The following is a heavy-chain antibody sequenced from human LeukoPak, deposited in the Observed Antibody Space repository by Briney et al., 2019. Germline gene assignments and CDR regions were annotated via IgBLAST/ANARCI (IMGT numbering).Heavy chain of an antibody. CDR1: GAYISRGGFF. D-gene: IGHD3-10*01. CDR3: AKDQSGGLDY. J-gene: IGHJ4*02. V-gene: IGHV4-31*03. Sequence: PSETLSLTCTVSGAYISRGGFFWRWVRQHPGKAPDWLGYINYSGTTFRNPSLQSRVSISVDTSKNQFSLNVTSMTVSDTAVYFCAKDQSGGLDYWGQGVLVTVSS. CDR2: INYSGTT.